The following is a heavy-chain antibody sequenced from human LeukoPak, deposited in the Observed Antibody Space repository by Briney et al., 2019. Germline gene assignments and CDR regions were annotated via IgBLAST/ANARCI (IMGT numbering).Heavy chain of an antibody. CDR3: AKDISGRLDIVVVVAATPDY. J-gene: IGHJ4*02. Sequence: GGSLRLSCAASGFTFSSYWMGWVRQAPGKGLEWVANIKQDGSEKYYVDSVKGRFTISRDNAKNSLYLQMNSLRAEDTAVYYCAKDISGRLDIVVVVAATPDYWGQGTLVTVSS. CDR1: GFTFSSYW. V-gene: IGHV3-7*01. D-gene: IGHD2-15*01. CDR2: IKQDGSEK.